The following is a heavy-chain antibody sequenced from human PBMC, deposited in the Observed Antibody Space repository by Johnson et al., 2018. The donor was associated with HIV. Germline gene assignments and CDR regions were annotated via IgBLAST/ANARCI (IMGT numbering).Heavy chain of an antibody. D-gene: IGHD1-1*01. V-gene: IGHV3-33*08. Sequence: QVQLVESGGGVVQPGRSLRLSCAASGFTFSSYAMHWVRQAPGKGLEWVAVIWYDGSNKYYADSVKGRFTISRDNSKNTMYLQMNSLRAEDTAVYYCARDVTAGNDAFDIWGQGTMVTVSS. CDR1: GFTFSSYA. J-gene: IGHJ3*02. CDR2: IWYDGSNK. CDR3: ARDVTAGNDAFDI.